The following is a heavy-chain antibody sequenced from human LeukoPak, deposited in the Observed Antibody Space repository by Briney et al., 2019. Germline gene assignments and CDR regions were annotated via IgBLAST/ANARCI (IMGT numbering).Heavy chain of an antibody. CDR1: GGSISGYY. Sequence: SETLSHTCTVSGGSISGYYWGWIRQPAGKGLEWIGRIYTSGSTNYNPSLKSRVTISVDTSKNQFSLKLSSVTAADTAVYYCARDHPYEADYWGQGTLVTVSS. J-gene: IGHJ4*02. V-gene: IGHV4-4*07. D-gene: IGHD3-3*01. CDR2: IYTSGST. CDR3: ARDHPYEADY.